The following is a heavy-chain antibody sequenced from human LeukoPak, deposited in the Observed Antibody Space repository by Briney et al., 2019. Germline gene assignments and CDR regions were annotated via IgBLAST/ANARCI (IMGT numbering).Heavy chain of an antibody. D-gene: IGHD6-19*01. J-gene: IGHJ4*02. V-gene: IGHV3-21*01. CDR3: ARGSSGWYGWNY. Sequence: GGSLRLSCAASGFTFSSYSMNWVRQAPGKGLEWVSSISSSSSYIYYADSVKGRFTISRDNAKNSLYLQMNSLRAEDTAVYYCARGSSGWYGWNYWGQGTLVTVSS. CDR1: GFTFSSYS. CDR2: ISSSSSYI.